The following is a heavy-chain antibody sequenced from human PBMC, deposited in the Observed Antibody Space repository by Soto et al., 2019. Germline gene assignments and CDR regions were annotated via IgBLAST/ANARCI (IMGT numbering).Heavy chain of an antibody. J-gene: IGHJ5*02. Sequence: SETLSLPCTVPGGSISSGDYYWSWIRQPPGKGLEWIGYIYYSGSTYYNPSLKSRVTISVDTSKNQSYLKLSSVTAADTAVYYCARVIVVVPVAMGLNWFDPWGQGTLVTVSS. CDR2: IYYSGST. CDR3: ARVIVVVPVAMGLNWFDP. CDR1: GGSISSGDYY. V-gene: IGHV4-30-4*01. D-gene: IGHD2-2*01.